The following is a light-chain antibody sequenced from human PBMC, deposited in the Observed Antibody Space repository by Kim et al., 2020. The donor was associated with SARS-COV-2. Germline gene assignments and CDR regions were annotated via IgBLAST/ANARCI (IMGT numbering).Light chain of an antibody. CDR1: QSITSY. CDR3: QQSYTNLVT. J-gene: IGKJ4*01. Sequence: SASVGDRVTITCRASQSITSYLNWYQQKPGKAPELLIYAASTLQSGVPSRFSGSGSGTDFTLTISSLQPEDFATYYCQQSYTNLVTFGGGTKVEIK. CDR2: AAS. V-gene: IGKV1-39*01.